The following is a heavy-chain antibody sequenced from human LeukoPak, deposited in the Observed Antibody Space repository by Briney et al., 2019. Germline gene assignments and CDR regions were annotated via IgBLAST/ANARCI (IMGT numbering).Heavy chain of an antibody. CDR3: AGASYCSDGSCYSDY. Sequence: WASVKVSCKASGYTFSSYSISWVRQAPGQGLEWMGWISAYNGNTIYAQKVKGRVTMTTDTSTSTAYMELRSLKSDDTAVYYCAGASYCSDGSCYSDYWGQGTLVTVSS. J-gene: IGHJ4*02. CDR2: ISAYNGNT. V-gene: IGHV1-18*01. CDR1: GYTFSSYS. D-gene: IGHD2-15*01.